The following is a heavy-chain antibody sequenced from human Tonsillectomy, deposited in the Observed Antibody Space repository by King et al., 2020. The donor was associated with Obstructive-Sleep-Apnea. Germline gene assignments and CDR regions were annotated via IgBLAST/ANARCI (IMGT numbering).Heavy chain of an antibody. D-gene: IGHD3-3*01. CDR2: ISGSGGST. J-gene: IGHJ5*02. V-gene: IGHV3-23*04. Sequence: VQLVESGGGLVQPGGSLRLSCAASGFTFSSYAMSWVRQAPGKGLEWFSAISGSGGSTYYADSVKGRFTISRDNSKNTLYLQMNSLRAEDTAVYYCAKVRDYDFWSGSSNWFDPWGQGTLVTVSS. CDR3: AKVRDYDFWSGSSNWFDP. CDR1: GFTFSSYA.